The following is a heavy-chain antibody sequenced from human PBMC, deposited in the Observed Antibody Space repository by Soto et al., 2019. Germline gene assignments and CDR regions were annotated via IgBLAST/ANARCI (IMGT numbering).Heavy chain of an antibody. D-gene: IGHD6-13*01. CDR3: VKDIGAAGSYYFDY. CDR2: ISYDGSNK. J-gene: IGHJ4*02. CDR1: GFTFSSYG. Sequence: PGGSLRLSCAASGFTFSSYGMHWVRQAPGKGLEWVALISYDGSNKYYVDSVKGRFTISRDNSENTLYLQMNSLRAEDTAVYYCVKDIGAAGSYYFDYWGQGTLDTVSS. V-gene: IGHV3-30*18.